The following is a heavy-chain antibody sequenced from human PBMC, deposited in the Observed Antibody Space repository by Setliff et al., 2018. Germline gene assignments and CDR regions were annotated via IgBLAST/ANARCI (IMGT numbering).Heavy chain of an antibody. CDR1: GFIFRNYG. Sequence: GGSLRLSCAASGFIFRNYGIHWVRQTPGKGLEWVAVMWSDGTKKYYADSVKGRFTVSRDISRNTVFLDMNSLRAEDTAVYHCARDIDTTSRYGMFDYWGQGALVTVSS. D-gene: IGHD3-22*01. V-gene: IGHV3-33*01. CDR3: ARDIDTTSRYGMFDY. CDR2: MWSDGTKK. J-gene: IGHJ4*02.